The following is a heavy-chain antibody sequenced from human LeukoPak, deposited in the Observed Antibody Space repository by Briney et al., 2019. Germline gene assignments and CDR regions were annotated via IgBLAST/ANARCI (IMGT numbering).Heavy chain of an antibody. CDR1: GGSISSGGYY. Sequence: SETLSLTCTVSGGSISSGGYYWSWIRQHPGKGLEWIGYIYYSGSTYYNPSLKSRVTISVDTSKNQFSLKLSSVTAADTAVYYCARDHRGLVAPAAMEAGWFDPWGQGTLVTVSS. J-gene: IGHJ5*02. CDR2: IYYSGST. CDR3: ARDHRGLVAPAAMEAGWFDP. V-gene: IGHV4-31*03. D-gene: IGHD2-2*01.